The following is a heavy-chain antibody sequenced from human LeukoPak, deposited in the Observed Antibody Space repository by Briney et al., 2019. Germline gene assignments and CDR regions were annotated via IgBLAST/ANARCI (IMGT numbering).Heavy chain of an antibody. CDR2: ISDSGGST. Sequence: GGSLRLSCAASGFTFSSYAMSWVRQAPGKGLEWVSAISDSGGSTYYADSVKGRFTISRDNSKNTLYLQMNSLRAEDTAVYYCALPIFGVVITYFDYWGQGTLVTVSS. CDR1: GFTFSSYA. CDR3: ALPIFGVVITYFDY. J-gene: IGHJ4*02. V-gene: IGHV3-23*01. D-gene: IGHD3-3*01.